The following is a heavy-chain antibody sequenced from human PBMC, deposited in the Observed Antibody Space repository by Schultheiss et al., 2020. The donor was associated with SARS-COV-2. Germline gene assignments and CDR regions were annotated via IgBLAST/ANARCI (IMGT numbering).Heavy chain of an antibody. V-gene: IGHV4-39*07. J-gene: IGHJ6*02. CDR2: IYYSGST. CDR1: GGSISSSSYY. Sequence: SQTLSLTCTVSGGSISSSSYYWGWIRQPPGKGLEWIGSIYYSGSTYYNPSLKSRVTISVDTSKNQFSLKLSSVTAADTAVYYCARRGVYYDILTGYYYYYYGMDVWGQGTTVTVSS. CDR3: ARRGVYYDILTGYYYYYYGMDV. D-gene: IGHD3-9*01.